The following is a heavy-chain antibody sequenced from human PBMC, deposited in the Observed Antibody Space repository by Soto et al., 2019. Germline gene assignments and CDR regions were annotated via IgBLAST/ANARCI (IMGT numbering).Heavy chain of an antibody. CDR3: ARDTAYCSSTSCARLGFDP. Sequence: ASVKVSCKASGYTFTSYGISWVRQAPGQGLEWMGWISAYNGNTNYAQKLQGRVTMTTDTSTSTAYMELRSLRSDDTAVYYCARDTAYCSSTSCARLGFDPWGQGTLVTVS. V-gene: IGHV1-18*01. CDR1: GYTFTSYG. CDR2: ISAYNGNT. J-gene: IGHJ5*02. D-gene: IGHD2-2*01.